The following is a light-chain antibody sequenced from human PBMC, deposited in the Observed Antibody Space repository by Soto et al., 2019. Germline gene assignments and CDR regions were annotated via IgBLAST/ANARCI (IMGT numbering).Light chain of an antibody. CDR3: QQRSNWPWT. V-gene: IGKV3-11*01. Sequence: EIVLKQSPGILSLSPGARATLSGRASQSVSSYLAWYQQKPGQAPRLLIYDASNRATGIPARFSGSGSGTDFTLTISSLEPEDFAVYYCQQRSNWPWTFGQGTKVDIK. CDR1: QSVSSY. CDR2: DAS. J-gene: IGKJ1*01.